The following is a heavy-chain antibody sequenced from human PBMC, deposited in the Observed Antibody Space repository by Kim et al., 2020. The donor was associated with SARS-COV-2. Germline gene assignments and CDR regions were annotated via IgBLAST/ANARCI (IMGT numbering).Heavy chain of an antibody. V-gene: IGHV4-59*13. CDR3: ARGLSQYYDFWSGYFSLYGMDV. CDR2: IYYSGST. Sequence: SETLSLTCTVSGGSISSYYWSWIRQPPGKGLEWIGYIYYSGSTNYNPSLKSRVTISVDTSKNQFSLKLSSVTAADTAVYYCARGLSQYYDFWSGYFSLYGMDVWGQGTTVTVSS. J-gene: IGHJ6*02. D-gene: IGHD3-3*01. CDR1: GGSISSYY.